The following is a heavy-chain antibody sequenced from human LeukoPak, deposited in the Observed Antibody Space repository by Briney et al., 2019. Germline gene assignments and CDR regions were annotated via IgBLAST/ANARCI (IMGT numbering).Heavy chain of an antibody. D-gene: IGHD5-18*01. J-gene: IGHJ4*02. V-gene: IGHV4-39*07. CDR2: IYYSGST. Sequence: PSETLSLTCTVSGGSISSSSYYWGWIRQPPGKGLEWIGSIYYSGSTNYNPSLKSRVTISVDTSKNQFSLKLSSVTAADTAVYYCARVGRVDTAMVYYFDYWGQGTLVTVSS. CDR1: GGSISSSSYY. CDR3: ARVGRVDTAMVYYFDY.